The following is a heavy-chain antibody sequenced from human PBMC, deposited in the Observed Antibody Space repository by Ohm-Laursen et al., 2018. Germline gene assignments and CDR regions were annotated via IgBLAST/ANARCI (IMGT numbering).Heavy chain of an antibody. Sequence: SLRLSCAASGFTFGSYAMYWVRQAPGKGLEWVAGIWYDGSNKYYGDSVKGRFTISRDNSKNTLYLQMNSLRAEDTAVYYSAKDIVVVAATGDYWGQGTLVTVSS. V-gene: IGHV3-33*06. CDR1: GFTFGSYA. CDR3: AKDIVVVAATGDY. CDR2: IWYDGSNK. D-gene: IGHD2-15*01. J-gene: IGHJ4*02.